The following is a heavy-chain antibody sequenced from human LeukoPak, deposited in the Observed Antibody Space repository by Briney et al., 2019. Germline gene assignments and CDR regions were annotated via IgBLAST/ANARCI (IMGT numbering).Heavy chain of an antibody. CDR1: GFTFSSYA. Sequence: GGSLRLSCEASGFTFSSYAMHWVRQAPGKGLEWVAVISYDGSNKYYADSVKGRFTISRDNSKNTLYLQMNSLRAEDTAVYYCARDGGTSFDYWGQGTLVTVSS. J-gene: IGHJ4*02. V-gene: IGHV3-30-3*01. D-gene: IGHD3-16*01. CDR3: ARDGGTSFDY. CDR2: ISYDGSNK.